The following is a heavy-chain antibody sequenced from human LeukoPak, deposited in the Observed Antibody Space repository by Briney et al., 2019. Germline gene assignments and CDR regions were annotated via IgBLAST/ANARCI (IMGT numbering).Heavy chain of an antibody. V-gene: IGHV5-51*01. Sequence: GASLQISCPASGYSFISYWIGWVRRLPGKGLEWMGIIHPGDSDTSYSPSFQGQVIISVDTSISTAYLQWSSLRASDTAMYYCAGQAPYCGGSNCYSGVFDYWGQGTLVTVSS. J-gene: IGHJ4*02. CDR2: IHPGDSDT. CDR1: GYSFISYW. D-gene: IGHD2-15*01. CDR3: AGQAPYCGGSNCYSGVFDY.